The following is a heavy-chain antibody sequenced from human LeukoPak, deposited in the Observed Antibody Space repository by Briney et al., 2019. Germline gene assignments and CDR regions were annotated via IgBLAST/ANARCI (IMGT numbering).Heavy chain of an antibody. D-gene: IGHD3-10*01. Sequence: ASVKVSCKASGYTFTSYGISWVRQAPGQGLEWMGIINPSGGSTSYAQKFQGRVMITADESTSTAYMELSSLRSEDTAVYYCARGNYGSGSYLDYWGQGTLVTVSS. V-gene: IGHV1-46*01. CDR3: ARGNYGSGSYLDY. CDR2: INPSGGST. CDR1: GYTFTSYG. J-gene: IGHJ4*02.